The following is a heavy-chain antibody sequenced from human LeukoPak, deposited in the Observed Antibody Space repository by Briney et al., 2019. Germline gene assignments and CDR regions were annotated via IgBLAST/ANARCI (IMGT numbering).Heavy chain of an antibody. CDR2: MNPNSGNT. D-gene: IGHD3-10*01. J-gene: IGHJ5*02. Sequence: ASVKVSCKASGYTFTSYGISWVRQAPGQGLEWMGWMNPNSGNTGYAQKFQGRVTMTRNTSISTAYMELSSLISEDTAVYYCARGALWFGEWAPWGQGTLVTVSS. V-gene: IGHV1-8*02. CDR3: ARGALWFGEWAP. CDR1: GYTFTSYG.